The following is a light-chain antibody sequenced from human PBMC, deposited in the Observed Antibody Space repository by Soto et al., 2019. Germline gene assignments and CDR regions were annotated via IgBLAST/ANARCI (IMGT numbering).Light chain of an antibody. CDR2: DVT. CDR3: CSYAVTDYV. J-gene: IGLJ1*01. V-gene: IGLV2-11*01. Sequence: QSVLTQPRSVSGSPGQSVTISCTGTSSDVGGYNYVSWYQQHPGKAPKFMIYDVTKRPSGVPDRFSGSKSGNTASLTISGLQAEDEADYYCCSYAVTDYVFGTGTKVTVL. CDR1: SSDVGGYNY.